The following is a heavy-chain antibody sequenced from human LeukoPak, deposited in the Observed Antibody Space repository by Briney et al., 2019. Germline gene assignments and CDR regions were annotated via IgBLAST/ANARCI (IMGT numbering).Heavy chain of an antibody. Sequence: PSETLSLTCTVSGYSISSGYYWGWIRQPPGKGLEWIGSLYHSGSTYYNPSLKSRVTISVDTSKNQFSLKLSSVTAADTAVYYCARHNPYCGGDCSLGYWGQGTLVTVSS. CDR1: GYSISSGYY. V-gene: IGHV4-38-2*02. CDR3: ARHNPYCGGDCSLGY. CDR2: LYHSGST. J-gene: IGHJ4*02. D-gene: IGHD2-21*02.